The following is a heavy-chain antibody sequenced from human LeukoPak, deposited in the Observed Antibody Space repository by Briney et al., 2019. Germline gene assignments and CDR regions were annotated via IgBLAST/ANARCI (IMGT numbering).Heavy chain of an antibody. CDR2: ISGSGGST. CDR1: GFTFSSYA. J-gene: IGHJ6*02. D-gene: IGHD4-17*01. CDR3: AKDGTRSVTHDYYYYGMDV. V-gene: IGHV3-23*01. Sequence: PGGSLRLSCAASGFTFSSYAMSWVRQAPGKGLEWVSSISGSGGSTYYADSVKGRFTISRDNSKNTLYLQMNSLRAEDTAVYYCAKDGTRSVTHDYYYYGMDVWGQGTTVTVSS.